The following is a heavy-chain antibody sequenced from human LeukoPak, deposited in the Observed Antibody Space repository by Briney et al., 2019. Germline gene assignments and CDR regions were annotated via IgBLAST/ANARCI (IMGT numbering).Heavy chain of an antibody. J-gene: IGHJ6*03. CDR2: INPNSGGT. D-gene: IGHD3-3*01. CDR1: GYTFTGYY. V-gene: IGHV1-2*02. CDR3: ARDQGITIFGVVSPYYYYYMDV. Sequence: GASVKVSCKASGYTFTGYYMHWVRQAPGQGLEWMGWINPNSGGTNYAQKFQGRVTMTRDTSISTAYMELSRLRSDDTAVYYCARDQGITIFGVVSPYYYYYMDVWGKGTTVTVSS.